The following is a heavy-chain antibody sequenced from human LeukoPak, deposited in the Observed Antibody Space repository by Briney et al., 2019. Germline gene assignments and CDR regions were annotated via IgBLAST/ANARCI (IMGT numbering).Heavy chain of an antibody. CDR2: INHSGST. CDR3: ASDLDSGYGSNFDY. J-gene: IGHJ4*02. V-gene: IGHV4-34*01. Sequence: SETLSLTCAVYGGSFSGYYWSWIRQPPGKGLEWIGEINHSGSTNYNPSLKSRVTISVDTSKNQFSLKLSSVTAADTAVYYCASDLDSGYGSNFDYWGQGTLVTVSS. D-gene: IGHD5-12*01. CDR1: GGSFSGYY.